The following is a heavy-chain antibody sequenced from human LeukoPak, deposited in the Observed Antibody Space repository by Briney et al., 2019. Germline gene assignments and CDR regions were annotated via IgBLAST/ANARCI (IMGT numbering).Heavy chain of an antibody. Sequence: GGSLRLSCAASGFTFSSYSMTWVRQAPGKGLEWVSYISSSSSTIYYADSVKGRFTISRDNAKNSLYLQMNSLRAEDTAVYYCARDIGSGWYGVAFDIWGQGTMVTVSS. CDR1: GFTFSSYS. J-gene: IGHJ3*02. D-gene: IGHD6-19*01. CDR2: ISSSSSTI. V-gene: IGHV3-48*01. CDR3: ARDIGSGWYGVAFDI.